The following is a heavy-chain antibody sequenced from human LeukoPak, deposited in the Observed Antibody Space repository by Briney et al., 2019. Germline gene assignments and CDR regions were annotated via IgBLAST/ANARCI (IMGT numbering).Heavy chain of an antibody. V-gene: IGHV4-4*07. CDR2: IYTSGST. CDR3: ARSRIAALPRPPDYYYYYGMDV. Sequence: SSETLSLTCTVSGGSISSYYWSWIRQPAGKGLEWIGRIYTSGSTNYNPSLKSRVTMSVDTSKNQFSLKLSSVTAADTAVYYCARSRIAALPRPPDYYYYYGMDVWGQGTTVTVSS. J-gene: IGHJ6*02. CDR1: GGSISSYY. D-gene: IGHD6-6*01.